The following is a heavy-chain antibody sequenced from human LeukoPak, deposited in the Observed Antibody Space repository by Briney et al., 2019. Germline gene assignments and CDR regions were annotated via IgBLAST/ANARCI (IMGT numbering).Heavy chain of an antibody. CDR2: IIPIFATA. J-gene: IGHJ3*02. CDR3: AKLIVGASDNATAAFDI. D-gene: IGHD1-26*01. CDR1: GRTFTSYA. V-gene: IGHV1-69*06. Sequence: SVKLSCKASGRTFTSYAISWVRQAPGQGLEWMGGIIPIFATAIYAQKFQDRVTITADKSTSTACMELSSMRSEDTAVYYCAKLIVGASDNATAAFDIWGQGTMVTVSS.